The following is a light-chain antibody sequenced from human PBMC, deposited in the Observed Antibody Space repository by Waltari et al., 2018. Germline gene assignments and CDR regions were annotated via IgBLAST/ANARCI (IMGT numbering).Light chain of an antibody. V-gene: IGKV2-30*01. CDR2: KVS. Sequence: DVVMTQSPLSLSVALGQPASISCWSTQSLVYRDGDTYLHWFQQRPGQSPRRLIYKVSNRDSAVPDRFSCSGSGAAFPLTNRKLEAEGGGVYDYMRGLHWRLTFGGGTKVEIK. CDR3: MRGLHWRLT. CDR1: QSLVYRDGDTY. J-gene: IGKJ4*01.